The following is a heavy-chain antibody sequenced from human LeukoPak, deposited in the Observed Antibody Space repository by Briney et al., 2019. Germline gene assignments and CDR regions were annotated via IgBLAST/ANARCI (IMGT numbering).Heavy chain of an antibody. D-gene: IGHD3-9*01. CDR3: ATQRGPYDILTGYYYFDY. CDR1: GYTFTSYS. CDR2: ISAYNGNT. J-gene: IGHJ4*02. V-gene: IGHV1-18*01. Sequence: ASVKVSCKASGYTFTSYSISWVRQAPGQGLEWMGWISAYNGNTNYAQKLQGRVTMTTDTSTSTAYMELRSLRSEDTAVYYCATQRGPYDILTGYYYFDYWGQGTLVTVSS.